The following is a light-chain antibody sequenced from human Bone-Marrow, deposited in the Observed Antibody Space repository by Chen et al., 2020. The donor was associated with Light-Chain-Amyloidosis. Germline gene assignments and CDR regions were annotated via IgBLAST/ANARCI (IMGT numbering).Light chain of an antibody. J-gene: IGLJ3*02. CDR3: QVWDRSSDRPV. CDR2: DDS. CDR1: NIGSTS. V-gene: IGLV3-21*02. Sequence: SYVLTQPSSVSVAPGQTATIACGGNNIGSTSVHWYQQTPGQAPLLVVYDDSDRPSGIPEQFSGSNSGNTATLTISRGEAGDEADYYCQVWDRSSDRPVFGGGTKLTGL.